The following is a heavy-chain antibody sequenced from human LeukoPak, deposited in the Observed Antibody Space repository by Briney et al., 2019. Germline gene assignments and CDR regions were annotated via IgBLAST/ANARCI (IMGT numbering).Heavy chain of an antibody. CDR3: AGEWVVVVPAAMGGYYYGMDV. CDR2: ISYDGSNK. Sequence: GGSLRLSCAASGFTFSSYAMHWVRQAPGKGLEWVAVISYDGSNKYYADSVKGRFTISRDNSKNTLYLQMNSLRAEDTAVYYCAGEWVVVVPAAMGGYYYGMDVWGQGTTVTVSS. D-gene: IGHD2-2*01. CDR1: GFTFSSYA. J-gene: IGHJ6*02. V-gene: IGHV3-30-3*01.